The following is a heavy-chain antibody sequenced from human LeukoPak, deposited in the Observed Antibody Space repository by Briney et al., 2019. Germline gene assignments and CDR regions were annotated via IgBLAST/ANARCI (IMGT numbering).Heavy chain of an antibody. J-gene: IGHJ6*02. D-gene: IGHD4-17*01. CDR3: ARHDYGEHYYYGMDV. V-gene: IGHV4-59*08. CDR1: GGSISSYY. CDR2: IYYSGST. Sequence: SETLSLTCTVSGGSISSYYWSWIRQPPGKGLEWIGYIYYSGSTNYNPSLKSRVTISVDTSKNQFSLKLSSVTAADTAVYYCARHDYGEHYYYGMDVWGQGTTVTVSS.